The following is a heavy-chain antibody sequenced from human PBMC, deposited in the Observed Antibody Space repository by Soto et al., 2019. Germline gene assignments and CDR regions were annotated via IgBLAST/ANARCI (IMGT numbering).Heavy chain of an antibody. CDR2: IYYSGST. CDR3: ARGAPSYYDSSGYYPSDYFDY. V-gene: IGHV4-31*03. CDR1: GGSISSGGYY. Sequence: SETLSLTCTVSGGSISSGGYYWSWIRQHPGKGLEWIGYIYYSGSTYYNPSLKSRVTISVDTSKNQFSLKLSSVTAADTAVYYCARGAPSYYDSSGYYPSDYFDYWGQGSLVTVSS. D-gene: IGHD3-22*01. J-gene: IGHJ4*02.